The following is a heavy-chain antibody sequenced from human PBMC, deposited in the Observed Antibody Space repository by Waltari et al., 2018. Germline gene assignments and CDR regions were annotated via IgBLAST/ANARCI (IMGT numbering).Heavy chain of an antibody. Sequence: EVQLVQSGAEVKKPGATVKISCKASGYTFTDYYLHWVQQAPGKGLEWMGRVEPEEGERIEAKKFEGRVTITADTSTDTAYMELSSLRTEDTAVYYCATNYYDGSGGDDFDIWGQGTMVTVSS. D-gene: IGHD3-22*01. CDR2: VEPEEGER. V-gene: IGHV1-69-2*01. J-gene: IGHJ3*02. CDR1: GYTFTDYY. CDR3: ATNYYDGSGGDDFDI.